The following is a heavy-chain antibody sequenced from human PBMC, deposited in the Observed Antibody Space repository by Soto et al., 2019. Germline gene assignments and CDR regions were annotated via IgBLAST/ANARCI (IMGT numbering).Heavy chain of an antibody. J-gene: IGHJ4*02. D-gene: IGHD6-13*01. CDR2: INTGNGDT. Sequence: GASVKVSCKTSGYSFTTYLMHWVRQAPGQRLEWIGWINTGNGDTKYPQQFQGRVTIARDTSASTTYMELSRLRSEDTAVYYCARPYSNSWSPYFDYWGQGTLVTVS. CDR3: ARPYSNSWSPYFDY. CDR1: GYSFTTYL. V-gene: IGHV1-3*04.